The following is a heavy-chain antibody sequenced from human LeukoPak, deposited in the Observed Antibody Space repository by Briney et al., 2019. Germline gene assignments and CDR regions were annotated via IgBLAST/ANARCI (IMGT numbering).Heavy chain of an antibody. CDR3: ARRRTVVTPFDY. CDR1: GYSFSSSYY. J-gene: IGHJ4*02. D-gene: IGHD2-21*02. CDR2: IFHSGSA. Sequence: SETLSLTCTVSGYSFSSSYYWGWIRQPPGRGLEWIGSIFHSGSAYYNTSLKSRVTISIDTSKNQLSLNLSSVTAADTAVYYCARRRTVVTPFDYWGQGTLVTVSS. V-gene: IGHV4-38-2*02.